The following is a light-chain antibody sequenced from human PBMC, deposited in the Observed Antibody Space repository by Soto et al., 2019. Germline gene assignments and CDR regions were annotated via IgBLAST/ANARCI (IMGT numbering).Light chain of an antibody. V-gene: IGLV2-8*01. Sequence: QSVLTPPPSASGSPGQSVTISCTGTSSDVGGYNSVSWYQHHPAKAPKLIIYDVSKRPSGVPDRFSGSKSGNTASLTVSGLQAEDEADYYCSSYAATNKVTFGGGTKLTVL. CDR3: SSYAATNKVT. J-gene: IGLJ2*01. CDR2: DVS. CDR1: SSDVGGYNS.